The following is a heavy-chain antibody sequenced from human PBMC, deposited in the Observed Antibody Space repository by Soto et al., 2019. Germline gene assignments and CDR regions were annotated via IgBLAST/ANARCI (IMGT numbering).Heavy chain of an antibody. V-gene: IGHV3-7*01. Sequence: EVQLVESGGGLVQPGGSLRLSCAASEFTFSNYWMSWVRQAPVKGLEWVATIKMDGSEKYYMDSVKGRFTISRDNAKNSLYLQMNGLGAEDTAVYYCATADRGESVSTLYWGHGTLVTVSS. J-gene: IGHJ4*01. CDR1: EFTFSNYW. CDR3: ATADRGESVSTLY. D-gene: IGHD3-10*01. CDR2: IKMDGSEK.